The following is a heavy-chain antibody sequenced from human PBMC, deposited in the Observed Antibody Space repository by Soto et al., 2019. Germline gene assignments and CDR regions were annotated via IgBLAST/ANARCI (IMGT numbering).Heavy chain of an antibody. CDR3: ARGKNPYSDSSGYYIDY. D-gene: IGHD3-22*01. CDR2: IIPIFGTA. V-gene: IGHV1-69*12. J-gene: IGHJ4*02. CDR1: GGTFSSYA. Sequence: QVQLVQSGAEVTKPGSSVKVSCKASGGTFSSYAISWVRQAPGQGLEWMGGIIPIFGTANYAQKFQGRVTITADESTSTAYMELSSLRSEDTGVYYCARGKNPYSDSSGYYIDYWGQGTLVTVSS.